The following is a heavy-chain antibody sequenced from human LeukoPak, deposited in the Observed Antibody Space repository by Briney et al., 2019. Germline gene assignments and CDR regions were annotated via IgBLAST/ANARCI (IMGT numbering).Heavy chain of an antibody. CDR3: ARVRCSSTSCYTYEGFDY. Sequence: GGSLRLSCAASGFTFSSYGMHWVRQAPGKGLEWVAVIWYDGSNKHYADSVKGRFTISRDNSKNTLYLQMNSLRAEDTAVYYCARVRCSSTSCYTYEGFDYWGQGTLVTVSS. V-gene: IGHV3-33*01. CDR1: GFTFSSYG. J-gene: IGHJ4*02. D-gene: IGHD2-2*02. CDR2: IWYDGSNK.